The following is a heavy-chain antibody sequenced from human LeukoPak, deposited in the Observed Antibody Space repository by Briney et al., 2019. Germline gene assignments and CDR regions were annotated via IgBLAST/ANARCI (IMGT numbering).Heavy chain of an antibody. CDR1: GYTFTGYY. J-gene: IGHJ3*02. CDR3: SSGGWRENNAFDI. Sequence: ASVKVSCKASGYTFTGYYMHWVRQAPGQGLEWMGWINPNSGGTDYAQKFQGRVTRTRDTSISTAYMELSRLRSDDTAVYYCSSGGWRENNAFDIWGQGTMVTVSS. V-gene: IGHV1-2*02. CDR2: INPNSGGT. D-gene: IGHD3-16*01.